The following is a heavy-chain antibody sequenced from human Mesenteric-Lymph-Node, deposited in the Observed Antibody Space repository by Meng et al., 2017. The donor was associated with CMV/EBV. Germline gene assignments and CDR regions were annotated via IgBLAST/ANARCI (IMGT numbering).Heavy chain of an antibody. CDR2: INHSGGT. D-gene: IGHD3-10*01. J-gene: IGHJ4*02. V-gene: IGHV4-34*01. CDR3: ARGDQGLQLLLYY. CDR1: GGSFSGYY. Sequence: CAVYGGSFSGYYWTWIRQPPGKGLEWIGEINHSGGTDYNPSLKSRVTISVDTSKNLFSLNLSSVTAADTAVYYCARGDQGLQLLLYYWGQGTLVTVSS.